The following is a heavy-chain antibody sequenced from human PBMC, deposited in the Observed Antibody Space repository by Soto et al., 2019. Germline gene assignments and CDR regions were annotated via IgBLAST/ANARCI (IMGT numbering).Heavy chain of an antibody. D-gene: IGHD3-3*01. CDR2: IIPIFGTT. CDR1: ADSFSSYG. CDR3: ARVFPDGWVEPGVVRGYLDT. V-gene: IGHV1-69*01. J-gene: IGHJ4*02. Sequence: QVQLVQSGAEVKEPGSAVKVSCKAPADSFSSYGISWVRQAPGQGLEWMGGIIPIFGTTNYAEKFQGRVTITAHESTNTAYMELSSLRSEDTALYYGARVFPDGWVEPGVVRGYLDTWGRGTLVTVSS.